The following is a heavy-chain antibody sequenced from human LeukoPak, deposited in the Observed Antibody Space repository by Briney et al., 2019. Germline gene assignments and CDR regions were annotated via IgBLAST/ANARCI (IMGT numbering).Heavy chain of an antibody. D-gene: IGHD2-15*01. CDR1: GYTFIGYY. V-gene: IGHV1-2*02. J-gene: IGHJ6*02. CDR2: INPNSGGT. Sequence: ASVKVSCKASGYTFIGYYMHWVRQAPGQGLEWMGWINPNSGGTNYAQKFQGRVTMTRDTSISTAYMELSRLRSDDTAVYYCARVSCRFGGSCYLHHIGYYYYGMDVWGQGTTVTVSS. CDR3: ARVSCRFGGSCYLHHIGYYYYGMDV.